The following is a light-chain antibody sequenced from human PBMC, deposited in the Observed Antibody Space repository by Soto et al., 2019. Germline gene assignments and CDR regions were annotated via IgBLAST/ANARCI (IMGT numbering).Light chain of an antibody. Sequence: EIVLTQSPATLSLSPGERATLSCRASRGIDTYLAWYQQKRGQAPRLLIYDASNRTTGIPARFSGGGSGTDFTLSISSLETYDFAVYYCQQRSSWPLTFGGGTKVDIK. J-gene: IGKJ4*01. V-gene: IGKV3-11*01. CDR2: DAS. CDR3: QQRSSWPLT. CDR1: RGIDTY.